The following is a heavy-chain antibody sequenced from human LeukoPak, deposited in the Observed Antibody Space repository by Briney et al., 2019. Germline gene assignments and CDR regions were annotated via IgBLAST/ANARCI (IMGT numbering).Heavy chain of an antibody. V-gene: IGHV1-8*03. J-gene: IGHJ4*02. CDR3: ARNYYGSRSYPLVDY. CDR1: GYTFTSYD. D-gene: IGHD3-10*01. CDR2: MNPNSGNT. Sequence: GASXKVSCKASGYTFTSYDINWVGQATGQGLEWMGWMNPNSGNTGYAQKFQGRVTITRNTSISTAYMELSSLRSEDTAVYYCARNYYGSRSYPLVDYWGQGTLVAVSS.